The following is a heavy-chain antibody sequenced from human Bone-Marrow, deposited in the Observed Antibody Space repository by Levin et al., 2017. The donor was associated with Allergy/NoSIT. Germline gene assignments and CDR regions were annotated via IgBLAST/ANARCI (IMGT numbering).Heavy chain of an antibody. CDR2: ITSSGDGT. V-gene: IGHV3-48*02. Sequence: GGSLRLSCAASGFTFRHYTMNWVRQAPGKGLEWVSCITSSGDGTYYADSVKGRFTISRDNAKNSLYLQLNRLRDEDTAMYYCARDPACGYYDSSGYSGDHWGQGTLVTVSS. J-gene: IGHJ4*02. CDR1: GFTFRHYT. D-gene: IGHD3-22*01. CDR3: ARDPACGYYDSSGYSGDH.